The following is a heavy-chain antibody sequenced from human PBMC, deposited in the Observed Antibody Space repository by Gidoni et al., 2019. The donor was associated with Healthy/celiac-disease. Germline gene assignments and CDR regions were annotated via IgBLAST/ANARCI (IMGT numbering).Heavy chain of an antibody. CDR3: AKMKWDRGYYGMDV. J-gene: IGHJ6*02. Sequence: EVQLLESGGGLVQPGGSLRLSCAASGFTFSSYAMSWVRQAPGKGLEWVSAISGSGGSTYYADSVKGGFTISRDNSKNTLYLQMNSLRAEDTAVYYCAKMKWDRGYYGMDVWGQGTTVTVSS. CDR2: ISGSGGST. CDR1: GFTFSSYA. D-gene: IGHD1-26*01. V-gene: IGHV3-23*01.